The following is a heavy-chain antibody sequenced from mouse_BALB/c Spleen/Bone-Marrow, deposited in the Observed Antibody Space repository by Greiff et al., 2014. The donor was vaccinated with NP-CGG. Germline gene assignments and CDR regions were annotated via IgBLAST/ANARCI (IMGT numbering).Heavy chain of an antibody. V-gene: IGHV14-3*02. CDR3: AFYYYGSSLFAY. J-gene: IGHJ3*01. D-gene: IGHD1-1*01. CDR1: GLNIKDTY. Sequence: EVKLMESGAELVKPGASVKLSCTASGLNIKDTYMHWVKQRPEQGLEWIGRIDPANGNTKYDPKFQGKATITADTSSNTAYLQLSSLTSEDTAVYYCAFYYYGSSLFAYWGQGTLVTVSA. CDR2: IDPANGNT.